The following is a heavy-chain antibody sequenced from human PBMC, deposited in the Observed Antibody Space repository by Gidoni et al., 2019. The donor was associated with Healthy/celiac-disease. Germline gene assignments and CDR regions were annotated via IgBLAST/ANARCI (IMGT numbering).Heavy chain of an antibody. V-gene: IGHV3-21*01. Sequence: DVQLLQSGGCLLQHGGSLRLPCAASVCTFSSHSMNWVRQAPGKGLEWVSSISSCSSYIYYADSVKGRFTISRDNAKNSLYLQMTSLRAEDTAVYYCARDRCWSSSWYYFDYWGQGTLVTVSA. J-gene: IGHJ4*02. CDR1: VCTFSSHS. CDR3: ARDRCWSSSWYYFDY. D-gene: IGHD6-13*01. CDR2: ISSCSSYI.